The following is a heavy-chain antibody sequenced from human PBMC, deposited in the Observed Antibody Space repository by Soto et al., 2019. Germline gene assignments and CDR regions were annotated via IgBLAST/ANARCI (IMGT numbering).Heavy chain of an antibody. CDR3: ARSTYCNGGSCYPQY. Sequence: PGGSLRLSCAASGFTFSSYAMSWVRQAPGKGLEWVSAISGSGGSTYYADSVKGRFTISRDNSKNTLYLQMNSLRTEDTAMYYCARSTYCNGGSCYPQYWGPGTLVTVSS. CDR2: ISGSGGST. J-gene: IGHJ4*02. D-gene: IGHD2-15*01. CDR1: GFTFSSYA. V-gene: IGHV3-23*01.